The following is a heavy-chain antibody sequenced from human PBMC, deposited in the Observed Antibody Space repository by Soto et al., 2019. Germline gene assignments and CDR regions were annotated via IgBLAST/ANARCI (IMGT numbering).Heavy chain of an antibody. CDR3: ASDSLYSPYYYGMDV. D-gene: IGHD6-13*01. J-gene: IGHJ6*02. CDR2: ISSSSSTI. CDR1: GFTLRAHD. Sequence: PGGSLRLSCADSGFTLRAHDMTWVRQAPGKGLEWVSYISSSSSTIYYADSVKGRFTISRDNAKNSLYLQMNSLRAEDTAVYYCASDSLYSPYYYGMDVWGQGTTVTVSS. V-gene: IGHV3-48*01.